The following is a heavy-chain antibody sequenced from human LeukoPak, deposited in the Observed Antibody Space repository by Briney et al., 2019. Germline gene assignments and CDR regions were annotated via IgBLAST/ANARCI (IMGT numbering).Heavy chain of an antibody. J-gene: IGHJ6*03. CDR2: INPSGGST. CDR3: ARGGAPREDFWSVDYYYYMDV. V-gene: IGHV1-46*03. D-gene: IGHD3-3*01. CDR1: GYTFTSYY. Sequence: GASVKVSCKASGYTFTSYYMHWVRQAPGQGLEWMGIINPSGGSTSYAQKFQGRVTMTRDTSTSTVYMELSSLRSEDTAVYYFARGGAPREDFWSVDYYYYMDVWGRGTTVTVSS.